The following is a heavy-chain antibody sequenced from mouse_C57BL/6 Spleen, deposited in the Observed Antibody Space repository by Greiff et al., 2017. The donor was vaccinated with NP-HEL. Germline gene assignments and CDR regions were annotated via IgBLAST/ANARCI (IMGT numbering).Heavy chain of an antibody. CDR2: IYPRDGST. V-gene: IGHV1-78*01. D-gene: IGHD1-1*01. CDR3: ARWGYGSPYRSFDV. J-gene: IGHJ1*03. Sequence: VQLQQSDAELVKPGASVKISCKVSGYTFTAHTIHWMKQRPEQGLAWIGYIYPRDGSTKYNEKFKGKATLTADKSSSTAYMQLNSLTAEDSAVYFCARWGYGSPYRSFDVWGTGTTVTVSS. CDR1: GYTFTAHT.